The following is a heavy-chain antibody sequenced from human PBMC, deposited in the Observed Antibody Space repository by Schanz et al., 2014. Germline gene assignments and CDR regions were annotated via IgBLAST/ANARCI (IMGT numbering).Heavy chain of an antibody. D-gene: IGHD3-10*01. Sequence: EVQLVESGGGLVQPGGSLRLSCAASGFTVSKNYMSWVRQAPGKGLEWVSAISVSGASTYYADSVKGRFTISRDNSKNALKLQMNSLRAEDTAVYYWAKDLGSYGSGSYSYFDYWGQGTLATVSS. V-gene: IGHV3-23*04. CDR3: AKDLGSYGSGSYSYFDY. CDR2: ISVSGAST. CDR1: GFTVSKNY. J-gene: IGHJ4*02.